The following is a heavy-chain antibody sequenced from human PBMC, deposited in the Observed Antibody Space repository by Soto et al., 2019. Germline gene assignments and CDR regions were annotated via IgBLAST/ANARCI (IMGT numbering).Heavy chain of an antibody. CDR2: INPNSGVT. J-gene: IGHJ6*03. CDR3: ARESGGATATLDYYYFYMDV. CDR1: GDTFTGYY. D-gene: IGHD5-12*01. V-gene: IGHV1-2*04. Sequence: QVQLVQSGAEVKKPGASVTVSCRASGDTFTGYYMHWVRQAPGQGREWMGWINPNSGVTKYAQKFQGWVTMTRDTSIRTVYRELSRLRSDDTAVYYCARESGGATATLDYYYFYMDVWGTGTTVTVSS.